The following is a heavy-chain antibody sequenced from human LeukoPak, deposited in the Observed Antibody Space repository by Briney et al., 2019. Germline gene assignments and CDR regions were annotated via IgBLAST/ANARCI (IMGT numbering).Heavy chain of an antibody. CDR1: GGSISSYY. CDR3: ARGPLGYSSTWYVAF. V-gene: IGHV4-34*01. D-gene: IGHD6-13*01. CDR2: INHSGST. J-gene: IGHJ4*02. Sequence: SETLSLTCTVSGGSISSYYWSWIRQPPGKGLEWIGEINHSGSTNYNPSLKSRVTISVDTSKNQFSLKLSSVTAADTAVYYCARGPLGYSSTWYVAFWGQGTLVTVSS.